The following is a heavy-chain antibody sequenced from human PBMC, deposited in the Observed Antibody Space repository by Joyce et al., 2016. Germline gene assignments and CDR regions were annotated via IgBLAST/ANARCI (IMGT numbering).Heavy chain of an antibody. CDR1: GGSLSGYY. J-gene: IGHJ1*01. CDR3: ARARRGIILARGEMGEYLQH. D-gene: IGHD3-10*01. V-gene: IGHV4-34*01. Sequence: QVQLQEWGAGLLKPSETLSLTCAVYGGSLSGYYWSWIRQAPGMGLEWIGEVNDRGRTNYNPSLKRRATTSMYTSKNQFSLRLTTVTAADTAVYFCARARRGIILARGEMGEYLQHWGRGTVVIVSS. CDR2: VNDRGRT.